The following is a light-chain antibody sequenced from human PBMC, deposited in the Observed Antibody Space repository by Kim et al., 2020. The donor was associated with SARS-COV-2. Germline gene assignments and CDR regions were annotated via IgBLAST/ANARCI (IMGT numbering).Light chain of an antibody. CDR3: QSYDSSLSGWV. CDR1: SSNTGAGYD. CDR2: GNS. J-gene: IGLJ3*02. V-gene: IGLV1-40*01. Sequence: ITISGTGSSSNTGAGYDVHWYQQLPGTAPKLLIYGNSNRPSGVPDRFSGSKSGTSASLAITGLQAEDEADYYCQSYDSSLSGWVFGGGTQLTVL.